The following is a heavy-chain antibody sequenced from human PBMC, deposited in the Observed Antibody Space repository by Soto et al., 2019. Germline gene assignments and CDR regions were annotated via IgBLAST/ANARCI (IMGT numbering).Heavy chain of an antibody. Sequence: ASVKVSCKASGYTFTSYGISWVRQAPGQGLEWMGWISAYNGNTNYAQKLQGRVTMTTDTSTSTAYMELRSLRSDDTAVYYCARDLFLFVGSGSYFSLRVSGYDAFDIWGQGTMVTVSS. D-gene: IGHD3-10*01. CDR3: ARDLFLFVGSGSYFSLRVSGYDAFDI. CDR1: GYTFTSYG. CDR2: ISAYNGNT. V-gene: IGHV1-18*01. J-gene: IGHJ3*02.